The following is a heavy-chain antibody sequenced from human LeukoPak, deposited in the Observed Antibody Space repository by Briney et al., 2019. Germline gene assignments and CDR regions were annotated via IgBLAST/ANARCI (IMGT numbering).Heavy chain of an antibody. CDR2: IYPGDSDT. Sequence: GESLKISCKGSGYSFTSYWIGWVRQMPGKGLEWMGIIYPGDSDTRYSPSFQGQVTISADKSISTAYLQWSSLKASDTAMYYCARQVPSYCTNGVCYLFDYWGQGTLVTVSS. V-gene: IGHV5-51*01. J-gene: IGHJ4*02. D-gene: IGHD2-8*01. CDR1: GYSFTSYW. CDR3: ARQVPSYCTNGVCYLFDY.